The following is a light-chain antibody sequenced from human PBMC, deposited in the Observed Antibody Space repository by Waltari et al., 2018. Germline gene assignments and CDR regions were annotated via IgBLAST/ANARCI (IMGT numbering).Light chain of an antibody. J-gene: IGLJ3*02. CDR1: NSDVAIYNY. CDR2: GVS. CDR3: ISYSDTNTWV. Sequence: QSALTQPASVSGSPGQSITISCTGTNSDVAIYNYVSWYQQHPGKAPQLLIYGVSKWPPRVSHRFAVSKSGNTASLTISGLQPDDEADYYCISYSDTNTWVFGGGTKVTVL. V-gene: IGLV2-14*03.